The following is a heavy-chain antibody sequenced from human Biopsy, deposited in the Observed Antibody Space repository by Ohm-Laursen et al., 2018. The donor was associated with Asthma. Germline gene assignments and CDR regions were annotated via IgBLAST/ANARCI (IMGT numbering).Heavy chain of an antibody. Sequence: TLSLTCMVSGGSMTPTSHYWDWIRQAPGKGLEWIGYISYGGKTSYNPSLKNRVTISRDASKNQFSLRLTSVTAADTAVYFCARRITIFGVVQKDHGMDAWGQGTTAIVSS. CDR1: GGSMTPTSHY. J-gene: IGHJ6*02. V-gene: IGHV4-39*01. CDR2: ISYGGKT. CDR3: ARRITIFGVVQKDHGMDA. D-gene: IGHD3-3*01.